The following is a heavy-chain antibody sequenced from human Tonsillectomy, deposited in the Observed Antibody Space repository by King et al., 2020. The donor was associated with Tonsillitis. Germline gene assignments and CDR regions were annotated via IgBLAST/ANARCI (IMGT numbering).Heavy chain of an antibody. CDR2: IRFDGTNK. D-gene: IGHD4-17*01. Sequence: VQLVESGGGVVQPGGSLRLSCAASGFTFSNYGMHWVRQAPGKGLEWVAFIRFDGTNKYYADSVKGRFTISRDNSKNTLYLQMNSLRAEDTAVYYCGKDPRYGDYTYYYGLDVWGQGTTVTVSS. CDR1: GFTFSNYG. V-gene: IGHV3-30*02. CDR3: GKDPRYGDYTYYYGLDV. J-gene: IGHJ6*02.